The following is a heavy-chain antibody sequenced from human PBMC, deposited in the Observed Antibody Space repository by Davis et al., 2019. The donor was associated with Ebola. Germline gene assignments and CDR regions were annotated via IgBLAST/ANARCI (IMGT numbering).Heavy chain of an antibody. CDR2: INHSGST. CDR1: GGSFSDYY. CDR3: ARGGGESYLDV. Sequence: SETLSLTCAVYGGSFSDYYWSWIRQPPGKGLEWMGGINHSGSTNYKSSLKSRVTISVDTSKNQFSLKLSSVTAADTAVYYCARGGGESYLDVWGKGPTVTVSS. V-gene: IGHV4-34*01. J-gene: IGHJ6*03. D-gene: IGHD2-21*01.